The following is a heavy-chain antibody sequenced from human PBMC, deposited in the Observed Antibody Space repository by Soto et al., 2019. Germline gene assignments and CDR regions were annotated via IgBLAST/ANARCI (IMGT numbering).Heavy chain of an antibody. V-gene: IGHV1-18*04. CDR3: ARDIRSGSYYYYYGMDV. J-gene: IGHJ6*02. CDR2: ISAYNGNT. CDR1: GSTFTSYG. D-gene: IGHD1-26*01. Sequence: ASVKFSCKAPGSTFTSYGISWVRQAPGQGLEWMGWISAYNGNTNSAQKLQDRVTMTTDTSTSTAYMELRSLRSDDTAVYYCARDIRSGSYYYYYGMDVWGQGTTVTVSS.